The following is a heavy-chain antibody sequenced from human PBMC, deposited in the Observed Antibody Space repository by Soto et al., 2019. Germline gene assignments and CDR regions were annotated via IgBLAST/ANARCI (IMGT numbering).Heavy chain of an antibody. CDR2: INSDGSST. J-gene: IGHJ6*02. V-gene: IGHV3-74*01. CDR1: GFTFSSYW. Sequence: EVQLVESGGGLVQPGGSLRLSCAASGFTFSSYWMHWVRQAPGKGLVWVSRINSDGSSTSYADSVKGRFTISRDNAKNTLYLQMNXXXXXXXXXXXXXXXXXXXXVVNGMDVWGQGTTVTVSS. CDR3: XXXXXXXXVVNGMDV. D-gene: IGHD2-2*01.